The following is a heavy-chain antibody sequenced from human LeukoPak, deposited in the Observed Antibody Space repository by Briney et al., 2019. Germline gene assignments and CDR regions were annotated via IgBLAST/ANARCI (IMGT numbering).Heavy chain of an antibody. Sequence: GGSLRLSCATSGFTFSSYGMHWVRQAPGKGLQWVAVISYDGSNKYYADSVKGRFTISRDNSKNTLYLQMNSLRAEDTAVYYCAKDQSAAPVGYWGQGTLVIVSS. D-gene: IGHD6-25*01. CDR1: GFTFSSYG. CDR2: ISYDGSNK. J-gene: IGHJ4*02. CDR3: AKDQSAAPVGY. V-gene: IGHV3-30*18.